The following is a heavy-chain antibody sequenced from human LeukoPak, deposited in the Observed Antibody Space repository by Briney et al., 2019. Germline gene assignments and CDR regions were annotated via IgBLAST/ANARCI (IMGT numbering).Heavy chain of an antibody. D-gene: IGHD3-10*01. V-gene: IGHV5-51*01. CDR3: ARQSSGSHYYFGMDV. Sequence: DSLKISCKGSGYSFATYWIRWVRQTPGKGLEWMGVIYLGDSETTYSQSFQGKVTISADKSTSTAYLQWSSLKSSDTAMYYCARQSSGSHYYFGMDVWGKGNKVAVSS. J-gene: IGHJ6*04. CDR2: IYLGDSET. CDR1: GYSFATYW.